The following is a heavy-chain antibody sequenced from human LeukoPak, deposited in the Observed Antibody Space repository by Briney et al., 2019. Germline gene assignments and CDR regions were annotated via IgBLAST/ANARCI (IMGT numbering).Heavy chain of an antibody. V-gene: IGHV4-4*07. CDR3: ARVAGDVVVVVAAPAYFDY. D-gene: IGHD2-15*01. CDR1: GGSISSDS. CDR2: IYISGST. J-gene: IGHJ4*02. Sequence: SETLSLTCTVSGGSISSDSWSWIRQPAGKGLEWIGRIYISGSTNSNPSLRSRVTMSVDTSKNQFSLKLSSVTAANTAVYYCARVAGDVVVVVAAPAYFDYWGQGTLVTVSS.